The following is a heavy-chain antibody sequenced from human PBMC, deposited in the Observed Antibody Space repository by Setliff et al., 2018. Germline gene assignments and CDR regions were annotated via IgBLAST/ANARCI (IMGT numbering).Heavy chain of an antibody. CDR2: INAGDGNT. Sequence: ASVKVSCKASGYTFTSYAMHWVRQAPGQRLEWMGWINAGDGNTKYSQKFQGRVTITRDTSASTAYMELSSLRSEDTAVYYCARDGIAARPGADYWGQGTLVTVSS. CDR1: GYTFTSYA. D-gene: IGHD6-6*01. CDR3: ARDGIAARPGADY. V-gene: IGHV1-3*01. J-gene: IGHJ4*02.